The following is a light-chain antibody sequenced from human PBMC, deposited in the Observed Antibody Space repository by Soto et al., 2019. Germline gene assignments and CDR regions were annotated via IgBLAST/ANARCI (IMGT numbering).Light chain of an antibody. V-gene: IGKV1-33*01. Sequence: DIQMPQSPSSLSASVGDRVTITCQASQDISNYLNWYQQKPGKAPKLLIYDASNLETGVPSRFSRSGSLTAFTFTISSLQPEDIATYYGQQYDNRALTFGGGTKVEIK. CDR1: QDISNY. J-gene: IGKJ4*01. CDR3: QQYDNRALT. CDR2: DAS.